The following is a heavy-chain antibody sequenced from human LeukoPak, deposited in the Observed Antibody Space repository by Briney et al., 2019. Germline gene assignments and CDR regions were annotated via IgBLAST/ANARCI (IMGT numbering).Heavy chain of an antibody. Sequence: SETLSLTCTVSGGSIGSSTYYWGWIRQPPGKGLEWIGSIYYSGSTYYNPSLQSRVTISVDTSKSQFSLRLTSLTAADTAVYYCARGVKHSSSWYKGEVDFWGQGTLVTVSS. CDR1: GGSIGSSTYY. D-gene: IGHD6-13*01. V-gene: IGHV4-39*01. CDR2: IYYSGST. CDR3: ARGVKHSSSWYKGEVDF. J-gene: IGHJ4*02.